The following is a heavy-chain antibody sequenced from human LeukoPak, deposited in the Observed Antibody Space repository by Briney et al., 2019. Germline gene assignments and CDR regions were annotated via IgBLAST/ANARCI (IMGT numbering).Heavy chain of an antibody. CDR3: AREGRAIAFDI. V-gene: IGHV3-11*04. D-gene: IGHD3-10*01. J-gene: IGHJ3*02. Sequence: GGSLRLSCSASGFTFSDYYMTWIRQAPGKGLEWVSYIGSSGSSIYHADSVKGRFTIPRDNAKNSLYLEMNSLRAEDTAVYYCAREGRAIAFDIWGQGTMVTVSS. CDR2: IGSSGSSI. CDR1: GFTFSDYY.